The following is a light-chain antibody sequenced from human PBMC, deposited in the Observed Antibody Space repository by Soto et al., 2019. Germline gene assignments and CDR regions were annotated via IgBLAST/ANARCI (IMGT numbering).Light chain of an antibody. CDR3: QQSYNTPRT. Sequence: IQMTHSPCTLSASFGDRATIXCRASQSISGWLAWRQQRPGKAPTLLIYDASALARGVPSRFSGSGSGTDFTLTITSLQPEDFATYYCQQSYNTPRTFGQGTKV. CDR2: DAS. J-gene: IGKJ1*01. V-gene: IGKV1-39*01. CDR1: QSISGW.